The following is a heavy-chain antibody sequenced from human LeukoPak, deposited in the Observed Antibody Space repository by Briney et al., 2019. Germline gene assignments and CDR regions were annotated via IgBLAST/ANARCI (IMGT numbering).Heavy chain of an antibody. CDR3: ARDRGYCTNGACYRQRFDP. CDR2: ISSSSSYI. J-gene: IGHJ5*02. V-gene: IGHV3-21*01. CDR1: GFTFSSYS. D-gene: IGHD2-8*01. Sequence: PGGSLRLSCAASGFTFSSYSMNWVRQAPGKGLEWVSSISSSSSYIYYADSVKGRFTMSRDNAKNSLYLQMNSLRAEDTAVYYCARDRGYCTNGACYRQRFDPWGQGTLVTVSS.